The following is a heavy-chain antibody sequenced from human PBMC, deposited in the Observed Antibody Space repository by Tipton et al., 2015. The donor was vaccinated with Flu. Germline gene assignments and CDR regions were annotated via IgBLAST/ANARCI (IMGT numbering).Heavy chain of an antibody. CDR2: IRSKAYGGTT. D-gene: IGHD3-10*01. CDR1: GFTFGDYA. Sequence: SLRLSCTASGFTFGDYAVSWVRQAPGKGLEWVGFIRSKAYGGTTEYAASVKGRFTISRDDSKSIAYLQMNSLKTEDTAVYYCTRDGGSGTYYYGSGSLYYFDYWGQGTLVTVSS. J-gene: IGHJ4*02. CDR3: TRDGGSGTYYYGSGSLYYFDY. V-gene: IGHV3-49*04.